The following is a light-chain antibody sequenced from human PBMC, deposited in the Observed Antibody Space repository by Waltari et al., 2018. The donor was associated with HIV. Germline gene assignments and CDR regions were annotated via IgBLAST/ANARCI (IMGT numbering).Light chain of an antibody. Sequence: GQTASITCSGDKLGDRYACWYQQKPGQSPVLVIYQDSKRPSGIPERFSGSNSGNTATLTISGTQAMDEADYYCQAWDSSTVVFGGGTKLTVL. V-gene: IGLV3-1*01. J-gene: IGLJ2*01. CDR1: KLGDRY. CDR3: QAWDSSTVV. CDR2: QDS.